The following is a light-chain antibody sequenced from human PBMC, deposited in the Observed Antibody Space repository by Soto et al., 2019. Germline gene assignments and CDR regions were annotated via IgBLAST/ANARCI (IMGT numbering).Light chain of an antibody. V-gene: IGLV2-14*01. Sequence: QSALTQPASVSGSPGQSITISCTGTSSDVGGYNYVSWYQQHPGKAPKLMIYEVSNRPSGVSNRFSGSKSGNTASLTISGLQAEDEADDYCCSYTSSSTRVVFGGGTKLTVL. J-gene: IGLJ2*01. CDR2: EVS. CDR3: CSYTSSSTRVV. CDR1: SSDVGGYNY.